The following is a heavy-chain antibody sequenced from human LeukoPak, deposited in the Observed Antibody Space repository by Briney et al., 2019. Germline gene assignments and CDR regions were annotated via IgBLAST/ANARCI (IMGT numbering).Heavy chain of an antibody. CDR3: ARVADSGDCSSGTCLYTSNWFDP. J-gene: IGHJ5*02. V-gene: IGHV4-30-4*01. Sequence: SETLSLTCTVSGGSISSGDSYWSWIRQPPGKGPEWIGYIYYSGTTYYKPSLKSRVIISVDTSKNQFSLKLTSVTAADTAVYYCARVADSGDCSSGTCLYTSNWFDPWGQGTLVTVSS. CDR1: GGSISSGDSY. CDR2: IYYSGTT. D-gene: IGHD2-15*01.